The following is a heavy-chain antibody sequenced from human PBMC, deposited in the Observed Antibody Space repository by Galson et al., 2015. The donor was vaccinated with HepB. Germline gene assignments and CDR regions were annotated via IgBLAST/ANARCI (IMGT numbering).Heavy chain of an antibody. D-gene: IGHD6-13*01. J-gene: IGHJ4*02. V-gene: IGHV1-69*04. CDR2: IIPILGIA. CDR1: GGTFSSYT. CDR3: ARDVSGAAAGTNFDY. Sequence: SVKVSCKASGGTFSSYTISWVRQAPGQGLEWMGRIIPILGIANYAQKFQGRVTITADKSTSTAYMELSSLRSEDTAVYYCARDVSGAAAGTNFDYWGQGTLVTVSS.